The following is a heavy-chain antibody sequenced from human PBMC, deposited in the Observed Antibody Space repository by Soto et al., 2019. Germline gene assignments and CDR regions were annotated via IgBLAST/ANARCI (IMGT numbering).Heavy chain of an antibody. CDR3: AKDSQLLYGSGSYSTVYYYGMDV. Sequence: GGSLRLSCAASGFTFSSYGMHWVRQAPGKGLEWVAVISYDGSNKYNADSVKGRFTISRDNSKNTLYLQMNSLRAEDTAVYYCAKDSQLLYGSGSYSTVYYYGMDVWGQGTTVTVSS. V-gene: IGHV3-30*18. CDR1: GFTFSSYG. J-gene: IGHJ6*02. CDR2: ISYDGSNK. D-gene: IGHD3-10*01.